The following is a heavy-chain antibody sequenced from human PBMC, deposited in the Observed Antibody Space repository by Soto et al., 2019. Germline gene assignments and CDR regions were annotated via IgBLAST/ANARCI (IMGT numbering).Heavy chain of an antibody. J-gene: IGHJ3*02. Sequence: QSGGSLRLSCAASGFTFSSYAMSWVRQAPGKGLEWVSAISGSGGSTYYADSVKGRFTISRDNAKNSLYLQMNSLRDEDTAVYYCARPLERRVHGAFDIWGQGTMVTVSS. CDR2: ISGSGGST. D-gene: IGHD1-1*01. V-gene: IGHV3-23*01. CDR1: GFTFSSYA. CDR3: ARPLERRVHGAFDI.